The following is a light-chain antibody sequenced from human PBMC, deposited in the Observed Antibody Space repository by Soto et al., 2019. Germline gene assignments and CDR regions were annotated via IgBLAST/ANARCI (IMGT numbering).Light chain of an antibody. J-gene: IGKJ5*01. V-gene: IGKV3-20*01. CDR1: QSVSSSY. CDR3: HQYGISPPVT. Sequence: ETVLTQSPDTLSLSPWQSATLSCRAIQSVSSSYLAWYQQKPGQAPRLLIYGASNRATGIPDRFSGSGSGTDFTLTISRLEPEDFAMYYCHQYGISPPVTFGQGTRLEIK. CDR2: GAS.